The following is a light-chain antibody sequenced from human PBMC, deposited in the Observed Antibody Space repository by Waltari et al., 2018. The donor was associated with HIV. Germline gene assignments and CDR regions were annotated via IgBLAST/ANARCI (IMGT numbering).Light chain of an antibody. V-gene: IGLV1-51*01. CDR1: SSNIGNNY. Sequence: QSVLPQPPSVSAAPGQKVTISCSGRSSNIGNNYVSWSQQLPGTAPKLLIYDNNKRPSGIPDRFSGSKSGTSATLGITGLQTGDEADYYCGTWDSSLSAGGVFGGGTKLTVL. J-gene: IGLJ2*01. CDR3: GTWDSSLSAGGV. CDR2: DNN.